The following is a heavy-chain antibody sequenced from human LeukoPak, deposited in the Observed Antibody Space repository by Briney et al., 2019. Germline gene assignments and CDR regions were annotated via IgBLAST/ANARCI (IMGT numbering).Heavy chain of an antibody. CDR3: AKDYSDSRVADVFLEY. CDR2: ITSGFTP. J-gene: IGHJ4*02. CDR1: GLTFSDYA. Sequence: PGGSLSLSCAASGLTFSDYAMSWFRQAPGKGLEYVAGITSGFTPLYADFVKGRFTVSRDNSKSTFHLQMNSLRAEDTAVYFCAKDYSDSRVADVFLEYWGQGTLVTVSS. V-gene: IGHV3-23*01. D-gene: IGHD2-21*01.